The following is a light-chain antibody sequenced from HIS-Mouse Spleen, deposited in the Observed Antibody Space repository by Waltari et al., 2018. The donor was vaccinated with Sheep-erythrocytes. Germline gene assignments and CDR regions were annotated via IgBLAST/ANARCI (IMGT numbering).Light chain of an antibody. Sequence: QSALTQPPSASGSPGQSVTISCTGTSRNVGGYNYVSWYQQHPGKAPKLMINEVSKRPSGVPDLFSGSKSGNTASLTVAGLQAEDEADYYCSSYAGSNNWVFGGGTKLTVL. CDR1: SRNVGGYNY. V-gene: IGLV2-8*01. J-gene: IGLJ3*02. CDR2: EVS. CDR3: SSYAGSNNWV.